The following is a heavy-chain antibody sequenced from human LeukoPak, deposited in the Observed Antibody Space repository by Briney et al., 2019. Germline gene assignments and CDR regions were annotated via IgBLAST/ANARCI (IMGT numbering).Heavy chain of an antibody. CDR1: GGSISSSSYY. CDR2: INHSGST. Sequence: PSETLSLTRTVSGGSISSSSYYWGWIRQPPGKGLEWIGEINHSGSTNYNPSLKSRVTISVDTSKNQFSLKLSSVTAADTAVYYCARGRGRYDFWSGYYFPTKFDYWGQGTLVTVSS. V-gene: IGHV4-39*07. D-gene: IGHD3-3*01. CDR3: ARGRGRYDFWSGYYFPTKFDY. J-gene: IGHJ4*02.